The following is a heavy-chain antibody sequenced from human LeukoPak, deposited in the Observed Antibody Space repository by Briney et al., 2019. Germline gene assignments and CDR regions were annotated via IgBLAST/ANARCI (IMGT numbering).Heavy chain of an antibody. CDR1: GYTFTSYA. CDR2: INTNTGNP. V-gene: IGHV7-4-1*02. CDR3: ARELGMIAQPDRGYFDY. J-gene: IGHJ4*02. D-gene: IGHD3-22*01. Sequence: ASVKVSCKASGYTFTSYAMNWVRQAPGQGLEWMGWINTNTGNPTYAQGFTGRFVFSLDTSVSTAYLQISSLKAEDTAVYYCARELGMIAQPDRGYFDYWGQGTLVTVSS.